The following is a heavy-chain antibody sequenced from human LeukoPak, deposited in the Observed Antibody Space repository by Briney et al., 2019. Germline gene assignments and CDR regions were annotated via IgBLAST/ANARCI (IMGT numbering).Heavy chain of an antibody. CDR2: IYYSGST. J-gene: IGHJ5*02. V-gene: IGHV4-61*05. CDR1: GGSISSSSYY. D-gene: IGHD5-18*01. CDR3: ARVNTADLLYWFDP. Sequence: SETLSLTCTVSGGSISSSSYYWGWIRQPPGKGLEWIGYIYYSGSTNYNPSLKSRVTISVDTSKNQFSLKLSSVTAADTAVYYCARVNTADLLYWFDPWGQGTLVTVSS.